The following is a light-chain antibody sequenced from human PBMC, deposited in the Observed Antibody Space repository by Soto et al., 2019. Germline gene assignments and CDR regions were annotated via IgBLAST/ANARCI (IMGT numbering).Light chain of an antibody. J-gene: IGKJ1*01. V-gene: IGKV3-15*01. CDR2: DAF. CDR1: QSVGSN. Sequence: EIVMTQSPATLSVSPGERATLSCIASQSVGSNLAWYQLEPGQAPRLLIYDAFTRVTGIPARFSGSGSGTDFTLTISDVQPEDFALYYCHQRQSWPRTFGQGTKVDIK. CDR3: HQRQSWPRT.